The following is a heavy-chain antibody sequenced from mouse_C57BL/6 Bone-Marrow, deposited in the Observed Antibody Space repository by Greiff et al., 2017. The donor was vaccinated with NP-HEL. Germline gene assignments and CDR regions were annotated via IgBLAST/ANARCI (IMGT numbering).Heavy chain of an antibody. J-gene: IGHJ4*01. CDR2: INPSNGGT. V-gene: IGHV1-53*01. Sequence: QVQLQQSGTELVKPGASVKLSCKASGYTFTSYWMHWVKQRPGQGLEWIGNINPSNGGTNYNEKFKSKATLTVDKSSSTAYMQLSSLTSEDSAVYYCARGTAQATRAMDYWGQGTSVTVSS. D-gene: IGHD3-2*02. CDR3: ARGTAQATRAMDY. CDR1: GYTFTSYW.